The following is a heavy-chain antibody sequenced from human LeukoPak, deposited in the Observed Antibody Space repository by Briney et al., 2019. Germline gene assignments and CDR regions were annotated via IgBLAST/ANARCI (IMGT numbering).Heavy chain of an antibody. CDR3: ARVSGARLGTTGTTSGRRFDY. Sequence: ASVKVSCKASGYTFTGYYMHWVRQAPGQGLEWMGWINPNSGGTNYAQKSQGRVTMTRDTSISTAYMELSRLRSDDTAVYYCARVSGARLGTTGTTSGRRFDYWGQGTLVIVSS. V-gene: IGHV1-2*02. J-gene: IGHJ4*02. CDR2: INPNSGGT. CDR1: GYTFTGYY. D-gene: IGHD1-1*01.